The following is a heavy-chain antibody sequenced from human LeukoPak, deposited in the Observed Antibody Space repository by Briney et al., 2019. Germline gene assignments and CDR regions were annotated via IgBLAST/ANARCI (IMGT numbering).Heavy chain of an antibody. CDR1: GGTFNNYA. CDR3: ARDRLVFADTAFDY. CDR2: IIPIFGSS. Sequence: SVKVSCKASGGTFNNYAINWVRQAPGQGLEWMGGIIPIFGSSNYAQKFQGRVTITADESTTTAYMELSSLRSEDTAVYYCARDRLVFADTAFDYWGQGTLVTVSS. V-gene: IGHV1-69*13. J-gene: IGHJ4*02. D-gene: IGHD2-21*01.